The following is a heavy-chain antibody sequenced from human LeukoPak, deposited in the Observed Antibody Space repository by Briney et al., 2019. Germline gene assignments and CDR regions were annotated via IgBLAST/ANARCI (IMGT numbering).Heavy chain of an antibody. CDR3: ARGRNCDILTGLNWFDP. D-gene: IGHD3-9*01. Sequence: ASVKVSCKASGYTFTSYAMHWVRQAPGQRLEWMGWINAGNGNTKYSQKFQGRVTITRDTSASTAYMELSSLRSEDTAVYYCARGRNCDILTGLNWFDPWGQGTLVTVSS. J-gene: IGHJ5*02. CDR2: INAGNGNT. CDR1: GYTFTSYA. V-gene: IGHV1-3*01.